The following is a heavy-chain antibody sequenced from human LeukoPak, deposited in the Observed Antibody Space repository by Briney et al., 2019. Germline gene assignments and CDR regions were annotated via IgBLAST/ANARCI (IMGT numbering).Heavy chain of an antibody. CDR2: IVVGSGNT. V-gene: IGHV1-58*02. J-gene: IGHJ4*02. CDR1: GFTFTSSA. Sequence: SMKLSCKASGFTFTSSAMQWVRQARGQRLEWIGWIVVGSGNTNYAQKFQERVTITRDKSTSTAYMELSSLRSEDTAVYYCAADYYYDSSGYFPPGGYWGQGTLVTVSS. CDR3: AADYYYDSSGYFPPGGY. D-gene: IGHD3-22*01.